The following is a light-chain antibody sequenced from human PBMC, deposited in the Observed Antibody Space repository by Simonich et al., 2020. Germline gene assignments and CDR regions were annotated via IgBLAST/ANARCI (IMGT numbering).Light chain of an antibody. CDR1: QSVLYSSNNKNY. V-gene: IGKV4-1*01. CDR3: QQYYSTPIT. Sequence: DIVITQSPDSLAVSLGERATINCKSSQSVLYSSNNKNYLYWYQQKPGQHPKLLIYWASTRESGVPDRFNGSGSGTDFTLTISSLQAEDVAVYYCQQYYSTPITFGQGTRPEIK. CDR2: WAS. J-gene: IGKJ5*01.